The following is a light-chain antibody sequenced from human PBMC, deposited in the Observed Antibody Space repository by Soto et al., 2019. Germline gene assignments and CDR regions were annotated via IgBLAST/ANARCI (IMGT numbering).Light chain of an antibody. CDR2: EVT. V-gene: IGLV2-14*01. J-gene: IGLJ1*01. Sequence: QSALTQPASVSGSPGQSITISCTGTSSDIGAYNYVSWYQQHPGKAPKLILYEVTNRPSGVSDRFFGSKSGNTASLTVTGLRAEDEADYYCNSYTDSSTPYVFGTGTKLTVL. CDR1: SSDIGAYNY. CDR3: NSYTDSSTPYV.